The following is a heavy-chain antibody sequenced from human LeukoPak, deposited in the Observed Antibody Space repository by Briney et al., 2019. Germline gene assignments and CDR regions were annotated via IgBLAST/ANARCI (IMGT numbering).Heavy chain of an antibody. CDR1: GGSISSYY. J-gene: IGHJ5*02. CDR2: IYYSGST. D-gene: IGHD3-10*01. CDR3: ASVSGYYGSDWFDP. V-gene: IGHV4-59*01. Sequence: SETLSLTCTVSGGSISSYYWSWLRQPPGKGLEWIGYIYYSGSTNYNPSLTSRVTISVDTSKNKFSLKLSSVTAADTAVYYCASVSGYYGSDWFDPWGQGTLVTVPS.